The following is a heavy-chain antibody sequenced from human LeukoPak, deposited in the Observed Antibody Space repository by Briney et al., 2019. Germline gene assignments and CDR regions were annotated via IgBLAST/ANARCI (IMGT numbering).Heavy chain of an antibody. V-gene: IGHV4-59*01. CDR2: IYYTGTT. CDR1: GFSITSSY. CDR3: GGEPRLLDV. Sequence: SETLSLTCTVSGFSITSSYWSWFRQPPGGELESIGYIYYTGTTKSNPSLESRVTISVDTSKNQLSLKLSFVTAADTATYFCGGEPRLLDVWGKGITVTVSS. J-gene: IGHJ6*04. D-gene: IGHD2-15*01.